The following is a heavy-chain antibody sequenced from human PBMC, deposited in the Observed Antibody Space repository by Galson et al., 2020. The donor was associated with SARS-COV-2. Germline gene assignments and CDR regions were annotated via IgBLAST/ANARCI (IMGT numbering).Heavy chain of an antibody. D-gene: IGHD6-13*01. CDR3: ARRWYSSRWYNERAIDC. Sequence: RQGESLKISCKASGYTFTSYDINWVRQATGQGLEWMGWMNPNSGNTGYAQKFQGRVTMTRNTSISTAYMELSSLRSEDTAVYYCARRWYSSRWYNERAIDCLGKGNRGTVS. CDR2: MNPNSGNT. V-gene: IGHV1-8*01. CDR1: GYTFTSYD. J-gene: IGHJ4*01.